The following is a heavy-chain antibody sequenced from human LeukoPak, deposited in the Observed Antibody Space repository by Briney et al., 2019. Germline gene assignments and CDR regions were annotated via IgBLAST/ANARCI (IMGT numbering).Heavy chain of an antibody. CDR3: ARDLSTSRAFDI. Sequence: GGSLRLSCAASGFTVSSNYMSWVRQAPGKGLEWVSVIYSGGSTYYADSVKGRFTISRDNSKNTLYLQMNRLRAEDTAVYYCARDLSTSRAFDIWGQGTMVTVSS. V-gene: IGHV3-53*01. J-gene: IGHJ3*02. D-gene: IGHD5/OR15-5a*01. CDR1: GFTVSSNY. CDR2: IYSGGST.